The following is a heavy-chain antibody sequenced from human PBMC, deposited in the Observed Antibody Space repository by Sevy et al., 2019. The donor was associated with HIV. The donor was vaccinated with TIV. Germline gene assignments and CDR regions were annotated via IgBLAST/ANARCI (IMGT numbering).Heavy chain of an antibody. Sequence: SETLSLTCTVSGGSISSYYWSWIRQPPGKGLEWIGYIYYSGSTNYNPSLKSRLTISVDTSKNQFALKLSSVTAADTAVYYCAGKEYSSSSFDYWGQGTLVTVSS. J-gene: IGHJ4*02. D-gene: IGHD6-6*01. CDR3: AGKEYSSSSFDY. CDR1: GGSISSYY. V-gene: IGHV4-59*01. CDR2: IYYSGST.